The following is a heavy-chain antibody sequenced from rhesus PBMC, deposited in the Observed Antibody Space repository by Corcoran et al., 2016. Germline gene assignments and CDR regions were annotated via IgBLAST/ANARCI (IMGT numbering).Heavy chain of an antibody. CDR3: ARDPRRGYYFDY. J-gene: IGHJ4*01. D-gene: IGHD3S6*01. V-gene: IGHV4-147*01. CDR2: IYGSGGST. CDR1: GGSISDSYY. Sequence: QVQLQESGPGLVKPSETLSLTCTVSGGSISDSYYWNWLRQPPGKGLEWMGRIYGSGGSTSYHPSLKSRVTISKDTSKNQFSLKLSSVTAADTAVYYCARDPRRGYYFDYWGQGVLVTVSS.